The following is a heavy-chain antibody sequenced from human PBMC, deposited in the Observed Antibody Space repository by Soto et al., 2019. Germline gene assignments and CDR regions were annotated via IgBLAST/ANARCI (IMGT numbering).Heavy chain of an antibody. Sequence: QVQLVQSGAEVKKPGSSVKVSCEASGGTFSSYPINWVRQAPGQGLEWMGGIIPFFGTSNYAQKFQVRVTITADDSTSTDHMELRSIRSEETAVYYCARVGHITNYGMAVWGQGTTVTVSS. CDR2: IIPFFGTS. CDR3: ARVGHITNYGMAV. J-gene: IGHJ6*02. V-gene: IGHV1-69*01. CDR1: GGTFSSYP. D-gene: IGHD1-26*01.